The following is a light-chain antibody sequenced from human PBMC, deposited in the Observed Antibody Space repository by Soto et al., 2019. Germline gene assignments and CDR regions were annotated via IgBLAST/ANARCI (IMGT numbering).Light chain of an antibody. V-gene: IGLV1-51*01. CDR1: SFNIGNNY. Sequence: QSVLTQPPSVSAAPGQKVIISCSGSSFNIGNNYVSWYQQLPGTAPKLLIYDNNKRPSGIPDRFSGSKSGTSATLAITGLQTADEADYYCGPWESSLNPYVFGTGTNVTVL. J-gene: IGLJ1*01. CDR2: DNN. CDR3: GPWESSLNPYV.